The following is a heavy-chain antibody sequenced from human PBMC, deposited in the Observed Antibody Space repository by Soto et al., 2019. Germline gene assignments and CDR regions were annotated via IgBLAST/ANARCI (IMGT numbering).Heavy chain of an antibody. J-gene: IGHJ5*02. D-gene: IGHD3-3*01. Sequence: ASVKVSCKASGYTLTGYYMHWVRQAPGQGLEWMGCINPNSGGTNYAQKFQGWVTMTTDTSISTAYMELSRLRSDDTAVYYCARNRGYYDYWGGYYEGENWFAPWGQGALVTVSS. CDR1: GYTLTGYY. CDR3: ARNRGYYDYWGGYYEGENWFAP. V-gene: IGHV1-2*04. CDR2: INPNSGGT.